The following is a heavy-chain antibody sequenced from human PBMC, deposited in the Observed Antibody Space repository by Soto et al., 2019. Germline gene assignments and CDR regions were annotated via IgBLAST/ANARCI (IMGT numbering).Heavy chain of an antibody. V-gene: IGHV4-34*01. CDR2: IDHSADT. D-gene: IGHD5-18*01. CDR3: AIGYSYGFRPNYYYYGIDV. J-gene: IGHJ6*02. Sequence: SETLSLTRAVYGGSFSGYYWSWISQPPGKGLEWIGEIDHSADTYYSPALKIRVTLSVDTYNNQFSLELTSVTAADTAVYYCAIGYSYGFRPNYYYYGIDVWGQATTVT. CDR1: GGSFSGYY.